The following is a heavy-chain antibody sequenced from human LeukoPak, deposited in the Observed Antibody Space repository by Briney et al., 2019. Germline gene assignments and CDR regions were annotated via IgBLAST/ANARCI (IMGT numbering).Heavy chain of an antibody. CDR1: GFTFSSHG. CDR3: AKDLSYGSLWFDP. CDR2: IWYDGSRT. D-gene: IGHD3-10*01. Sequence: PGGSLRLSCAASGFTFSSHGMRCVRQAPGKGLEWVALIWYDGSRTNYVDSVMGRFTISRDSSKNTLYLQMDNLRVEDTAVHFCAKDLSYGSLWFDPWGQGTLVTVSS. V-gene: IGHV3-33*06. J-gene: IGHJ5*02.